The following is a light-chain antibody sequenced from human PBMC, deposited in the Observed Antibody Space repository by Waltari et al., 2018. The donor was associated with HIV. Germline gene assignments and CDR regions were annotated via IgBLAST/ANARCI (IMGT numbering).Light chain of an antibody. J-gene: IGLJ2*01. CDR3: SSHAGSNLFVV. CDR1: SSDVEGYNS. Sequence: QSALTQPPSASGSPGQSVTISCTGTSSDVEGYNSVSWYQQLPGQAPKLMIFEVNKRPSGFPERCSGSQSGNTASLTVSGLQPEDEADYYCSSHAGSNLFVVFGGGTKLTVL. V-gene: IGLV2-8*01. CDR2: EVN.